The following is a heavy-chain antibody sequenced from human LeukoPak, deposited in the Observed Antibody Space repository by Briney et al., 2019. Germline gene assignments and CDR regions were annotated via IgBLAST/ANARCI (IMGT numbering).Heavy chain of an antibody. CDR1: GGSFSGYY. Sequence: SETLSLTCAVYGGSFSGYYWSWIRQPPGKGLEWIGEINHSGSTNYNPSLKSRVTISVDTSKNQFSLKLSSVTAADTAVYYCARGGYSYGYPEPYYFDYWGQGTLVTVSS. CDR3: ARGGYSYGYPEPYYFDY. CDR2: INHSGST. D-gene: IGHD5-18*01. V-gene: IGHV4-34*01. J-gene: IGHJ4*02.